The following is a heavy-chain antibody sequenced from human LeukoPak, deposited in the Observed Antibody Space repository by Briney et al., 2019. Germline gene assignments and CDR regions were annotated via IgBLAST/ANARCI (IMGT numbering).Heavy chain of an antibody. Sequence: SGTLSLTCTVSGGSISSYYWSWIRQTPGKGLEWIGYIYYSGSTNYNPSLKSRVTISVDTSKNQFSLKLSSVTAADTAVYYCARSLAAEFDPWGQGTLVTVSS. CDR1: GGSISSYY. D-gene: IGHD3-3*02. CDR3: ARSLAAEFDP. V-gene: IGHV4-59*01. CDR2: IYYSGST. J-gene: IGHJ5*02.